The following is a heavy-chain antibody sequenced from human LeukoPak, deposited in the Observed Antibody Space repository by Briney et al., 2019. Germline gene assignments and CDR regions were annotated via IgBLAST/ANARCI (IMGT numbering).Heavy chain of an antibody. J-gene: IGHJ4*02. D-gene: IGHD2-2*01. CDR1: GFTFSSYG. Sequence: QPGRSLRLSCAASGFTFSSYGMHWVRQAPGKGLEWVAVIPYDGSYQYYADSVKGRVTISRDNFKNTLYLQMNSLRADDTAVYYCAKDHADIVVLPGAHIDYWGQGTLVTVSS. CDR2: IPYDGSYQ. V-gene: IGHV3-30*18. CDR3: AKDHADIVVLPGAHIDY.